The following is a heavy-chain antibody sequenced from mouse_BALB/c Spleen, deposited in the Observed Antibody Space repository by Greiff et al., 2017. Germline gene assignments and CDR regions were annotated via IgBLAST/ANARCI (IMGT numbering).Heavy chain of an antibody. Sequence: VQLQQSGPELVKPGASVKIPCKASGYTFTDYNMDWVKQSHGKSLEWIGDINPNNGGTIYNQKFKGKATLTVDKSSSTAYMELRSLTSEDTAVYYCARRFPPYYGSSRGYFDVWGAGTTVTVSS. CDR1: GYTFTDYN. J-gene: IGHJ1*01. D-gene: IGHD1-1*01. CDR3: ARRFPPYYGSSRGYFDV. CDR2: INPNNGGT. V-gene: IGHV1-18*01.